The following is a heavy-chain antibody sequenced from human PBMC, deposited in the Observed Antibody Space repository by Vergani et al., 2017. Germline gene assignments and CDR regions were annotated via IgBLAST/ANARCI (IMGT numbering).Heavy chain of an antibody. CDR3: ASGKYYSDSTSHFRGRYFDV. V-gene: IGHV4-39*01. J-gene: IGHJ2*01. CDR2: IYNSGNG. D-gene: IGHD3-16*01. CDR1: GDSIISRSYY. Sequence: QMQLQESGPGLVKASETLSLTCTVSGDSIISRSYYWGWIRQPPGKGLEWIGSIYNSGNGDSSSSLKSRVTISADNTKNQFSLRLTSVTAADTAVYYCASGKYYSDSTSHFRGRYFDVWGRGTLVTVPS.